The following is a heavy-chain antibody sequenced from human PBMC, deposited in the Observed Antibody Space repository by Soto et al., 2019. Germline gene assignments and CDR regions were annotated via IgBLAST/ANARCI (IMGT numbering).Heavy chain of an antibody. CDR2: ISGTASST. D-gene: IGHD2-21*01. V-gene: IGHV3-23*01. CDR3: ARDVARWFDT. Sequence: DVQLLESGGGLVQPGESLRLSCAASGFTFTGYAMNWVRQAPGKGLEWVSGISGTASSTYYADSVKGRFTISRDNSRNSLYLQMSSLRAEDTATYYCARDVARWFDTWGQGTLVTVSS. J-gene: IGHJ5*02. CDR1: GFTFTGYA.